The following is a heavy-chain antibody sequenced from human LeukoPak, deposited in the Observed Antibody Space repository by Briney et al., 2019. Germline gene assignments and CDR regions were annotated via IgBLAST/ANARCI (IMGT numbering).Heavy chain of an antibody. J-gene: IGHJ4*02. CDR1: GFTFSSYA. V-gene: IGHV3-23*01. CDR3: AKDPFVFESGSYLIDY. CDR2: ISTSGGST. D-gene: IGHD1-26*01. Sequence: GGSLRLSRAASGFTFSSYAMSWVRQAPGKGLEWVSGISTSGGSTYYTDSVKGRFTISRDNSKKTLYLQMNSLRAEDTAVYYCAKDPFVFESGSYLIDYWGQGTLVTVSS.